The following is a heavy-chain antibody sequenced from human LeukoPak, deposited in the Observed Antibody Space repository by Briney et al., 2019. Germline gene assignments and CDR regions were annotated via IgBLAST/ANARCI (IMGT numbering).Heavy chain of an antibody. CDR1: GSSFRSGHY. V-gene: IGHV4-38-2*02. CDR2: VHETGYA. D-gene: IGHD2-21*02. Sequence: PSETLSLTCSVSGSSFRSGHYWGWLRQPSGEGLEWIGNVHETGYANYNPSLRSRVTISVDPSKSQFSLRLTSVTAADTAVYYCARTVVTATIDGFQIWGQGTRVTVSS. J-gene: IGHJ3*02. CDR3: ARTVVTATIDGFQI.